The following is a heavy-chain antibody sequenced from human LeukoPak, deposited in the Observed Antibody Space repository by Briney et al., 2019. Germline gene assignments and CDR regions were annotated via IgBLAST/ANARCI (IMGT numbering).Heavy chain of an antibody. D-gene: IGHD4-17*01. V-gene: IGHV4-59*01. J-gene: IGHJ3*02. CDR1: GGSINTYY. CDR3: ARVDGDYEPLSAFDI. CDR2: IYYSGST. Sequence: PSETLSLTCTVSGGSINTYYWTWIRQPAGKGLEWIGYIYYSGSTNYNPSLKSRVTISVDTSKNQFSLKLSSVTAADTAVYYCARVDGDYEPLSAFDIWGQGTMVTVSS.